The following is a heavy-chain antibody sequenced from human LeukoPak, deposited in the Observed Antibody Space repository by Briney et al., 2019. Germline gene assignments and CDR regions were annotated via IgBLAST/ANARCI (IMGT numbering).Heavy chain of an antibody. CDR2: IIHSGST. D-gene: IGHD2-21*02. J-gene: IGHJ4*02. V-gene: IGHV4-34*12. CDR1: GGSFSGYY. Sequence: RSSQTLSLTCAVYGGSFSGYYWSWIRQPPGKGLESLGEIIHSGSTNYNPSLKSRVTISVDTSKNQFSLKLSSVTAADTAVYYCARAPCGGDCYSDYWGQGTLVTVSS. CDR3: ARAPCGGDCYSDY.